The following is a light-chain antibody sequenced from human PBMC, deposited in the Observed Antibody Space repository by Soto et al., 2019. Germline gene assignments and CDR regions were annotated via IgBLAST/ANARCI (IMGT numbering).Light chain of an antibody. V-gene: IGLV1-40*01. CDR3: QSYDSSLSGSGV. CDR1: SSNIGAGYD. J-gene: IGLJ3*02. Sequence: QSVLTQPPSVSGAPGQRVTISCTGSSSNIGAGYDVHWYQQIPGTAPKLLISGHNNRPSGVPDRFFGSKSGTSASLTIIGLQAEDEADYYCQSYDSSLSGSGVFGGGTKLTVL. CDR2: GHN.